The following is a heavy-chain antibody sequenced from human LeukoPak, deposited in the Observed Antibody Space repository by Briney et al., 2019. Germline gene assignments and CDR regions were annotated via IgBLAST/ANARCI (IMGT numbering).Heavy chain of an antibody. Sequence: PGGSLRLSCAASGFSFSNFWMAWVRQRPGEGLEWVANMKPDASHISYVDSVEGRFTISRDNAKNSLYLQMDSLRAEDTAVYYCARDLNDYSNSDGMDVWGQGTTVTVSS. J-gene: IGHJ6*02. D-gene: IGHD4-11*01. V-gene: IGHV3-7*03. CDR1: GFSFSNFW. CDR2: MKPDASHI. CDR3: ARDLNDYSNSDGMDV.